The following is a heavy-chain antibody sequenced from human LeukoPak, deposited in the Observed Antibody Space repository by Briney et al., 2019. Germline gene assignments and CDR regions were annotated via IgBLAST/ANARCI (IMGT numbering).Heavy chain of an antibody. CDR1: GFTFSSYG. CDR2: IWYDGSNK. Sequence: GGSLRLSCAASGFTFSSYGMHWVRQAPGKGLEWVAVIWYDGSNKYYADSVKGRFTISRDNSKNTLYLQMNSLRAEDTAVYYCARVPYDFWNYGMDVWGQGTTVTVSS. CDR3: ARVPYDFWNYGMDV. V-gene: IGHV3-33*01. J-gene: IGHJ6*02. D-gene: IGHD3-3*01.